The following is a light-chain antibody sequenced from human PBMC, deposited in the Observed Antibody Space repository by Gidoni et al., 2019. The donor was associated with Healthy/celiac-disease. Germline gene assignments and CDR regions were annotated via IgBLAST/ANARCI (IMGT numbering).Light chain of an antibody. Sequence: DIVFTQSPGTLSLSPGERATLSCRASQSVSSSYLAWYQQKPGQAPRLLIYGASSRATGIPDRFSGSGSGTDFTLTISRLEPEDFAVYYCQQYGSSPSITFGQGTRLEIK. CDR1: QSVSSSY. CDR2: GAS. CDR3: QQYGSSPSIT. V-gene: IGKV3-20*01. J-gene: IGKJ5*01.